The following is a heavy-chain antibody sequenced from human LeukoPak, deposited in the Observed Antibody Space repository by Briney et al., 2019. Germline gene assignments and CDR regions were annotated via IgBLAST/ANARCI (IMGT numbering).Heavy chain of an antibody. V-gene: IGHV3-30-3*01. CDR2: ISYDGSNK. D-gene: IGHD4-17*01. CDR3: ARGGDYGDYGLYYFDY. Sequence: PGRSLRLSCAASGFTFSSYAMHWVRQGPGKGLEWVAVISYDGSNKYYADSVKGRFTISRDNSKNTLYLQMNSLRAEDPAVYYCARGGDYGDYGLYYFDYWGQGTLVTVSS. J-gene: IGHJ4*02. CDR1: GFTFSSYA.